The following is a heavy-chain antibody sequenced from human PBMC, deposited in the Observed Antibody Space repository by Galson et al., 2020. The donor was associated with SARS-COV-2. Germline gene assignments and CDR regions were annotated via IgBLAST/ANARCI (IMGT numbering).Heavy chain of an antibody. V-gene: IGHV1-2*02. CDR3: ARWPRGSSGWFGHYYYYYAMDV. CDR1: GYTFTDYY. D-gene: IGHD6-19*01. J-gene: IGHJ6*02. CDR2: INPNSGGT. Sequence: GESLKISCEASGYTFTDYYMHWVRQAPGQGLEWMGWINPNSGGTNYAQKFQGRVTMTRDTSINTAYMMLSRLRADDTAVYYCARWPRGSSGWFGHYYYYYAMDVWGQGTTVTVSS.